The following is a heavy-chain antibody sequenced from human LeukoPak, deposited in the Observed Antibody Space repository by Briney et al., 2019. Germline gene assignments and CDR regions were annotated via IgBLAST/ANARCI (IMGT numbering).Heavy chain of an antibody. Sequence: SETLSLTCTASGGSISSGGYYWSWIRQHPGKGLEWIGYIYYSGSTYYNPSLKSRVTISVDTSKNQFSLKLSSVTAADTAVYYCARSYYDSSGLNWFDPWGQGPLVTVSS. CDR3: ARSYYDSSGLNWFDP. J-gene: IGHJ5*02. V-gene: IGHV4-31*03. D-gene: IGHD3-22*01. CDR1: GGSISSGGYY. CDR2: IYYSGST.